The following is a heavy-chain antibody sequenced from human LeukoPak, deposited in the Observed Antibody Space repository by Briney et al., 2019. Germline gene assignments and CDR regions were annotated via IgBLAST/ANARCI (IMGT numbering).Heavy chain of an antibody. J-gene: IGHJ4*02. CDR1: GFTFSSYA. CDR3: ARVVEAGPLFDH. CDR2: ISYDGSNK. V-gene: IGHV3-30-3*01. D-gene: IGHD6-19*01. Sequence: GRSLRLSCAASGFTFSSYAMHWVRQAPGKGLEWVAVISYDGSNKYYADSVKGRFTISRDNSKNTLYLQMNSLRAEDTAVYYCARVVEAGPLFDHWGQGTQVTVSS.